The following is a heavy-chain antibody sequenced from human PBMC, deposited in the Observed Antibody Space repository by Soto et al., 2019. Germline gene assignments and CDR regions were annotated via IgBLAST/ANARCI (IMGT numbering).Heavy chain of an antibody. J-gene: IGHJ4*02. CDR3: TTGLYNSDGIDH. CDR2: IKSKASGGTI. D-gene: IGHD5-18*01. CDR1: GFTFSHPW. Sequence: EVRLVESGGGLVKPGESLRLSCAASGFTFSHPWMNWVRQAAGKGLEWVGLIKSKASGGTIDYPAPGKGRFTISRDDSKITLYLQMNSLKTEDTAVYYCTTGLYNSDGIDHWGQGTLVTVSS. V-gene: IGHV3-15*07.